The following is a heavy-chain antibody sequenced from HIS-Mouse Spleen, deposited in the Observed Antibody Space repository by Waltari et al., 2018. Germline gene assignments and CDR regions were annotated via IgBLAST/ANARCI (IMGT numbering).Heavy chain of an antibody. CDR1: GFTFSTFC. CDR2: ISISSSTI. J-gene: IGHJ4*02. V-gene: IGHV3-48*01. Sequence: EVQLVESGGGLVQPGGSLRLSCSASGFTFSTFCMPWVRQAPGKGLEWVSYISISSSTIYYADSVKGRFTISRDNAKNSLYLQMNSLRAEDTAVYYCARGASGSYYLVSVSDYWGQGTLVTVSS. D-gene: IGHD1-26*01. CDR3: ARGASGSYYLVSVSDY.